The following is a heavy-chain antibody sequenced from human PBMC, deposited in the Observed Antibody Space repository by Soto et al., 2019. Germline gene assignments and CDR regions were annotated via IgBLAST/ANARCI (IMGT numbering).Heavy chain of an antibody. CDR3: AKDLTRQLAYWLDP. J-gene: IGHJ5*02. CDR1: GFSFTGYY. D-gene: IGHD6-6*01. CDR2: INAHSGGT. Sequence: ASVKVSCKASGFSFTGYYIHWLRQAPGQGLEWMGWINAHSGGTEYAQKFQGRVTLTRDASIATAYLTLTSLTSDDAALYYCAKDLTRQLAYWLDPWGQGTQVTVSS. V-gene: IGHV1-2*02.